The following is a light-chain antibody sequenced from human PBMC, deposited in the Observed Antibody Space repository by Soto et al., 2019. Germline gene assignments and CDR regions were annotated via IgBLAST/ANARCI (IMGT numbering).Light chain of an antibody. V-gene: IGLV2-14*01. Sequence: QSVLTQPASVSGSPGQSITISCTGTSSDVGSYNYVSWYQQYPGKAPKLMIYDVSNRPSGVSYRFSGSKSGNTASLTISGLQAEDEADYYCSSSTTSSTHVVFGGGTKLIVL. CDR2: DVS. CDR3: SSSTTSSTHVV. J-gene: IGLJ2*01. CDR1: SSDVGSYNY.